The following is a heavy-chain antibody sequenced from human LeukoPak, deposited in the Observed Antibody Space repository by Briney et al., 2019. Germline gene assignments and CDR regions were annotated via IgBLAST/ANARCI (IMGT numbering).Heavy chain of an antibody. Sequence: PGGSLRLSCAASGFTVSSNYMSWVRQAPGKGLEWVSVIYSGGSTYYADSVKGRFTISRDNSKNTLYLQMNSLRAEDTAVYYCARITHSSGWYRHFDYWGQGTLVTVSS. V-gene: IGHV3-53*01. CDR1: GFTVSSNY. CDR2: IYSGGST. CDR3: ARITHSSGWYRHFDY. J-gene: IGHJ4*02. D-gene: IGHD6-19*01.